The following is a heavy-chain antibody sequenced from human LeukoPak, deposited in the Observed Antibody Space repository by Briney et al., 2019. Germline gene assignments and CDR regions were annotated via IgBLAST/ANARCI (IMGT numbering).Heavy chain of an antibody. CDR3: ARDLAAAGTY. D-gene: IGHD6-13*01. CDR2: IIPILGTA. J-gene: IGHJ4*02. V-gene: IGHV1-69*11. CDR1: GGTFSSYA. Sequence: ASVKVSCKASGGTFSSYAISWVRQAPGQGLEWMGRIIPILGTANYAQKFQGRVTITTDESTSTAYMELSSLRSEDTAVYYCARDLAAAGTYWGQGTLVTVSS.